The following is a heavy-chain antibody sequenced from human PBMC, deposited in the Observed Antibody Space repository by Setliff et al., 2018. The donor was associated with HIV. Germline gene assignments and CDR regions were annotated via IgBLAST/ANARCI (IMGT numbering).Heavy chain of an antibody. CDR1: GYTFTGYY. CDR3: ARAAYRGMGITGTQGLAY. CDR2: INPNSGGT. D-gene: IGHD1-7*01. V-gene: IGHV1-2*02. Sequence: ASVKVSCKASGYTFTGYYMHWVRQAPGQGLEWMGWINPNSGGTNYAQKFQGRVTMTRDTSISTAYMELSRLRSDDTAVYYWARAAYRGMGITGTQGLAYWGQGTLVTVSS. J-gene: IGHJ4*02.